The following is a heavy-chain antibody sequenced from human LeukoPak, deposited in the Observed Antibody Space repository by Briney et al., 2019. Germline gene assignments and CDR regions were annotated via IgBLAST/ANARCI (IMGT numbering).Heavy chain of an antibody. CDR3: ARDSSSWYGMGSFDY. V-gene: IGHV4-39*07. J-gene: IGHJ4*02. CDR1: GGSISSSSYY. D-gene: IGHD6-13*01. Sequence: PSETLSLTCTVSGGSISSSSYYWGWIRQPPGKGLEWIGSIYYSGSTYYNPSLKSRVTISVDTSKNQFSLKLSSVTAADTAVYYCARDSSSWYGMGSFDYWGQGTLVTVSS. CDR2: IYYSGST.